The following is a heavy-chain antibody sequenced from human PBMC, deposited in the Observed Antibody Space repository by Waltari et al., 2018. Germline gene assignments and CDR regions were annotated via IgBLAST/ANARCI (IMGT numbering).Heavy chain of an antibody. Sequence: EVQLVESGGGLVQPGGSLRLSCAASGFTFSSYWMHWVRQAPGKGLVWVSRINTDGSSTSYADSVKGRFTISRDNAKNTLYLQMNSLRAEDTAVYYCAKSGEQWLAQFDYWGQGTLVTVSS. CDR3: AKSGEQWLAQFDY. CDR2: INTDGSST. CDR1: GFTFSSYW. V-gene: IGHV3-74*01. J-gene: IGHJ4*02. D-gene: IGHD6-19*01.